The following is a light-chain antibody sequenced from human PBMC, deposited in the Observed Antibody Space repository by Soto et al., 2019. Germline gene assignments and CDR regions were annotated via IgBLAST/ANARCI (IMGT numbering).Light chain of an antibody. J-gene: IGKJ1*01. CDR1: QSISVY. CDR3: QQYNSYRT. V-gene: IGKV1-5*03. CDR2: KAS. Sequence: DIRITQSPSTLSASVGDRVTITCRASQSISVYLAWYQQKPGKAPKLLIYKASNLESGVPSRFSGSGSGTEFTLTISSLQPDDFATYYCQQYNSYRTFGQGTKVEIK.